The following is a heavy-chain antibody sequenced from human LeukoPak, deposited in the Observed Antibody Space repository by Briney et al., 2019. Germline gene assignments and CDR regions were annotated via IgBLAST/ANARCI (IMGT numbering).Heavy chain of an antibody. Sequence: GGTLGLLCAASGFTVGLFEIKGGPWALAMGLVDFPYISSSGSTIYYADSVKGRFTISRDNAKNSLYLQMNSLRAEDTAVYYCARGSMGIAAAGTDYWGQGTLVTVSS. J-gene: IGHJ4*02. CDR3: ARGSMGIAAAGTDY. V-gene: IGHV3-48*03. CDR2: ISSSGSTI. D-gene: IGHD6-13*01. CDR1: GFTVGLFE.